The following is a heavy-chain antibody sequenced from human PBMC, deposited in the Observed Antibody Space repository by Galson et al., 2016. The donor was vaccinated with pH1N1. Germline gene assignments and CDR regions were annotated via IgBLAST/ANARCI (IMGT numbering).Heavy chain of an antibody. D-gene: IGHD3-22*01. CDR1: GGSISSGNW. V-gene: IGHV4-4*02. Sequence: ETLSLTCAVSGGSISSGNWWSWVRQPPGKGLEWIGEIYHSGSTYYNPSLKSRLTMSVDKSKNQFSLKLTSVTAAETAVYYCARENLDSSGYSYSFYYGVDVWGQGTTVTVSS. CDR2: IYHSGST. CDR3: ARENLDSSGYSYSFYYGVDV. J-gene: IGHJ6*02.